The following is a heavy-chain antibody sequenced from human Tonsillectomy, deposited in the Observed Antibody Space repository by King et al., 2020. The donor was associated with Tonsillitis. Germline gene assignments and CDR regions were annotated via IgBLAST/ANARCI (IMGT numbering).Heavy chain of an antibody. V-gene: IGHV3-64*02. J-gene: IGHJ2*01. CDR2: VSGNGGST. CDR1: GFTFSGYA. CDR3: ARGAAQGGYCGGDCYSRWYFDL. Sequence: VQLVESGEGLVQPGGSLRLSCAASGFTFSGYAMHWVRPAPGKGLEFVSVVSGNGGSTYYAYSVKDRFTISRDNSKNMLYLKMGSLRAEDMAVYYCARGAAQGGYCGGDCYSRWYFDLWGRGTLVTVSS. D-gene: IGHD2-21*02.